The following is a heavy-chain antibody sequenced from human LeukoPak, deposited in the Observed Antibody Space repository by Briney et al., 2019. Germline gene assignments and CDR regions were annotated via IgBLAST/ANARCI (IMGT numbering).Heavy chain of an antibody. CDR2: LSYDGSNK. J-gene: IGHJ4*02. CDR1: GFTFSNYG. D-gene: IGHD3-10*01. CDR3: AKGYGSGSLSSDY. Sequence: GGSLRLSCAASGFTFSNYGMHWVRQTPGKGLEWVAFLSYDGSNKYYADSVKGRFTISRDNSKNTVYLQMDSLRAEDTAVYYCAKGYGSGSLSSDYWGQGTPVTVSS. V-gene: IGHV3-30*18.